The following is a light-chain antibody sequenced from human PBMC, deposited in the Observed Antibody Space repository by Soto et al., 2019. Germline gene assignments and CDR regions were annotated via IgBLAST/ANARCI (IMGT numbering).Light chain of an antibody. Sequence: QSVLTQPPSVSGAPGQRVTISCTGSSSNIGAGFDVHWYQQLPGTAPKLLVYGNSNRPSGVPDRFSGSKSGTSASLAVTGLQAENEDNYYGKSYDSSLSAYFSGTGTKFPVL. CDR2: GNS. V-gene: IGLV1-40*01. CDR3: KSYDSSLSAYF. CDR1: SSNIGAGFD. J-gene: IGLJ1*01.